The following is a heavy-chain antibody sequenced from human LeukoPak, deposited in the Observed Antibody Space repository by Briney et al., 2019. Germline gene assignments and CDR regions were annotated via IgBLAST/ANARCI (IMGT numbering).Heavy chain of an antibody. CDR3: AKDAYCGGDCFSDFDY. D-gene: IGHD2-21*01. CDR2: ISGSGGST. V-gene: IGHV3-23*01. CDR1: GFTFSGYA. Sequence: GGSLRLSCAASGFTFSGYAMSWVRQAPGKGLEWVSAISGSGGSTYYADSVKGRFTISRDNSKNTLYLQMNSLRAEDTAVYYCAKDAYCGGDCFSDFDYWGQGTLVTVSS. J-gene: IGHJ4*02.